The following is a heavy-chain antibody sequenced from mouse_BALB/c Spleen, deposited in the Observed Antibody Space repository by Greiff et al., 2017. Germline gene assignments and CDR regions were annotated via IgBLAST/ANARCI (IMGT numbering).Heavy chain of an antibody. V-gene: IGHV3-2*02. J-gene: IGHJ1*01. Sequence: EVKLQESGPGLVKPSQSLSLTCTVTGYSITSDYAWNWIRQFPGNKLEWMGYISYSGSTSYNPSLKSRISITRDTSKNQFFLQLNSVTTEDTATYYCARHGSSYWYFDFWGAGTTVTVSS. D-gene: IGHD1-1*01. CDR2: ISYSGST. CDR1: GYSITSDYA. CDR3: ARHGSSYWYFDF.